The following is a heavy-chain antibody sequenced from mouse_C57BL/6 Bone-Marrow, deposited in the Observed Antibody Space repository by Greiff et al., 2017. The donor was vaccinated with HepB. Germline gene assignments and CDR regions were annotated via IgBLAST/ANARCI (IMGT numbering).Heavy chain of an antibody. CDR1: GYSFTGYY. CDR2: INPSTGGT. CDR3: EATVVAGNYFDY. J-gene: IGHJ2*01. V-gene: IGHV1-42*01. Sequence: EVKLMESGPELVKPGASVKISCKASGYSFTGYYMNWVKQSPEKSLEWIGEINPSTGGTTYNQKFKAKATLTVDKSYSTAYMQLKSLTSEDSAVYYCEATVVAGNYFDYWGQGTTLTVSS. D-gene: IGHD1-1*01.